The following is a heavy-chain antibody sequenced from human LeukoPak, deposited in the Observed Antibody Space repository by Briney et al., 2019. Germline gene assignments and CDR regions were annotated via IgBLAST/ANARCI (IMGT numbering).Heavy chain of an antibody. CDR3: ARDAPVDPYAFDI. CDR2: IYYSGST. CDR1: GGSISSGDYY. Sequence: SETLSLTCTVSGGSISSGDYYWSWIRQPPGKGLEWIGYIYYSGSTYYNPSLKSRVTISVDTSKNQFSLKLSSVTAADTAVYYCARDAPVDPYAFDIWGQGTMVTVSS. D-gene: IGHD5-12*01. J-gene: IGHJ3*02. V-gene: IGHV4-30-4*01.